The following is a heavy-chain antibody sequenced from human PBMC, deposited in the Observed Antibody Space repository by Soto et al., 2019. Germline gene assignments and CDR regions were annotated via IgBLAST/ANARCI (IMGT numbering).Heavy chain of an antibody. Sequence: ASVKVSCKASGYTFTSFGTSWVRQAPGQGPEWMGWISTYNGDAKYAQKFQDRVTITKDIFTSTVYMELRSLRSDDTDMYYCVRDWYAVVLPDHWGQGILVTVS. V-gene: IGHV1-18*01. CDR3: VRDWYAVVLPDH. J-gene: IGHJ4*02. CDR1: GYTFTSFG. D-gene: IGHD3-22*01. CDR2: ISTYNGDA.